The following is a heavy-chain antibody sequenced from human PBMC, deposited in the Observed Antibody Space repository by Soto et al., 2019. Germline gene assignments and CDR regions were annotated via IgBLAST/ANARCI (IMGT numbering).Heavy chain of an antibody. CDR1: GYTFTSYD. V-gene: IGHV1-8*01. CDR3: ARAGAIVLVPAADNWFDP. CDR2: MNPNSGNT. Sequence: ASVKVSCKASGYTFTSYDINWVRQATGQGLEWMGWMNPNSGNTGYAQKFQGRVTMTRNTSISTAYMELSSLRSADTAVYYCARAGAIVLVPAADNWFDPWGQGTLVTVS. J-gene: IGHJ5*02. D-gene: IGHD2-2*01.